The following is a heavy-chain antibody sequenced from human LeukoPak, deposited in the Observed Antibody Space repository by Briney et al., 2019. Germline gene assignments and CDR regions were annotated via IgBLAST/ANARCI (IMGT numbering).Heavy chain of an antibody. CDR2: IFPILCIA. Sequence: ASVKVSCKASVGTFSSYAISRVRQAPGQGLEWMGRIFPILCIANYAQKFQGRVTLTADKPTSTAYMELSSLRSEDTAVYYCATTPEPLKDAFDIWGQGTMVTVSS. J-gene: IGHJ3*02. V-gene: IGHV1-69*04. CDR3: ATTPEPLKDAFDI. D-gene: IGHD1-14*01. CDR1: VGTFSSYA.